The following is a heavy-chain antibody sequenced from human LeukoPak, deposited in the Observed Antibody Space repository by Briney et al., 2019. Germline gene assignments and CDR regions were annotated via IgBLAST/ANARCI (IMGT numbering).Heavy chain of an antibody. J-gene: IGHJ6*03. CDR1: GFTFSSYW. V-gene: IGHV3-7*01. CDR3: ARYGVAPGAYYYYYMDV. Sequence: GGSLRLSCAASGFTFSSYWMSWVRQAPGKGLEWVANMKQDGSEKNYVDSVKGRFTISRDNAKSSLYLQMNSLRAEDTAVYYCARYGVAPGAYYYYYMDVWGKGTTVTVSS. D-gene: IGHD2-2*01. CDR2: MKQDGSEK.